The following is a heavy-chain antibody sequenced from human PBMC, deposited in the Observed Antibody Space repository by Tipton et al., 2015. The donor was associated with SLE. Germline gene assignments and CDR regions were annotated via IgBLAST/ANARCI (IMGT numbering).Heavy chain of an antibody. J-gene: IGHJ5*02. V-gene: IGHV4-39*07. Sequence: TLSLTCTVSGASISSFSYYWGWIRQPPGKGLEWIGNMYYTGSTYYNPSLKSRVTISVDTSKNQFSLKLSSVTAADTAVYYCASRRDGRGTWFDPWGQGTLVTVPS. CDR1: GASISSFSYY. D-gene: IGHD3-10*01. CDR3: ASRRDGRGTWFDP. CDR2: MYYTGST.